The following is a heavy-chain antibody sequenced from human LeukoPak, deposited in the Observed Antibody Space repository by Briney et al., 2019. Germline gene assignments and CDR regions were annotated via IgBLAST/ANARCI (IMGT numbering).Heavy chain of an antibody. CDR1: GFTFSSYG. CDR2: IWYDGSNK. J-gene: IGHJ1*01. CDR3: ARESDCSSTSCPFQH. D-gene: IGHD2-2*01. Sequence: PGGSLRLSCAASGFTFSSYGMHWVRQAPGKGLEWVAVIWYDGSNKYYADSVKGRFTISRDNSKNTLYLQMNSLRAEDTAVYYCARESDCSSTSCPFQHWGQGTLVTVSS. V-gene: IGHV3-33*01.